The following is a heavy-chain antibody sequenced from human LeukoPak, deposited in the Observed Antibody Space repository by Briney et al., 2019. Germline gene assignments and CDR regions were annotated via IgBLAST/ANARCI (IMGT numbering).Heavy chain of an antibody. J-gene: IGHJ2*01. D-gene: IGHD5-18*01. CDR3: ARDGDTAMARRYFDL. CDR1: GYTFTSYY. CDR2: INPSGGST. Sequence: ASVKVSCKASGYTFTSYYMHWVRQAPGQGLEWMGIINPSGGSTSYAQKFQGRVTMTRDTSISTAYMELSRLRSDDTAVYYCARDGDTAMARRYFDLWGRGTLVTVSS. V-gene: IGHV1-46*01.